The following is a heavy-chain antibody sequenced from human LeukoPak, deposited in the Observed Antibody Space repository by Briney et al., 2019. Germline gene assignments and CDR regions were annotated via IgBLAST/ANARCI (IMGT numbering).Heavy chain of an antibody. Sequence: GGSLRLSCAASGFTFSSYAMSWVRQAPGKGLEWVSAISGSGGSTYYADSVKGRFTISRDNSKNTLYLQMNSLRAEDTAVYYCAKDQNYYDGSGVYDYWGQGTLVTVSS. D-gene: IGHD3-22*01. V-gene: IGHV3-23*01. J-gene: IGHJ4*02. CDR2: ISGSGGST. CDR3: AKDQNYYDGSGVYDY. CDR1: GFTFSSYA.